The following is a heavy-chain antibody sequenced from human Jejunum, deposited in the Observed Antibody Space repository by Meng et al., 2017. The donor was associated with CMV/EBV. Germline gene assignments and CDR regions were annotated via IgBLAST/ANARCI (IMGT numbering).Heavy chain of an antibody. CDR2: MNWKGTSI. Sequence: WVRQAPGKGLEWVAGMNWKGTSISYADSVKGRFTISRDNAKDSLYLQMNGLRVEDTAVYYCARDRYCHNGVCYSSPHSYYYGMDVWGQGTTVTVSS. CDR3: ARDRYCHNGVCYSSPHSYYYGMDV. D-gene: IGHD2-8*01. J-gene: IGHJ6*02. V-gene: IGHV3-20*03.